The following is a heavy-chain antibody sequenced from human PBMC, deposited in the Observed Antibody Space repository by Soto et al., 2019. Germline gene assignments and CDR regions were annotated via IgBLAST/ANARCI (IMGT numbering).Heavy chain of an antibody. CDR2: ISYDGVNK. D-gene: IGHD3-10*01. V-gene: IGHV3-30*18. CDR3: AKDWGSGSDIDY. CDR1: GFTFSSFG. Sequence: QVQLVESGGGVVQPGRSLRLSCAASGFTFSSFGMHWVRQAPGKGLEWVAVISYDGVNKYYADSVKGRFTISRDNSKNTLYLQMNSLRAEDTAVYYCAKDWGSGSDIDYWGQGTLVTVSS. J-gene: IGHJ4*02.